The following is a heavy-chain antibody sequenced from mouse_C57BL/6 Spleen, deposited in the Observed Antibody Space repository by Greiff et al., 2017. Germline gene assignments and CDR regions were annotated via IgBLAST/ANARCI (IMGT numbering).Heavy chain of an antibody. D-gene: IGHD1-1*02. V-gene: IGHV1-26*01. CDR1: GYTFTDYY. J-gene: IGHJ3*01. Sequence: QLQQSGPELVKPGASVKISCKASGYTFTDYYMNWVKQSHGKSLEWIGDINPNNGGTSYNQKFKGKATLTVDKSSSTAYMELRSLTSEDSAVYYCARGLVGRFAYWGQGTLVTVSA. CDR3: ARGLVGRFAY. CDR2: INPNNGGT.